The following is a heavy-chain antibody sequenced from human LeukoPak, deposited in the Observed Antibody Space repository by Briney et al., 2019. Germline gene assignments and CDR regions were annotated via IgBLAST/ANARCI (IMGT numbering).Heavy chain of an antibody. CDR1: GDSFSGTNW. D-gene: IGHD3-10*01. Sequence: SGTLSLTCAVSGDSFSGTNWWSWVRQPPGKGLEWIGEIYNDGSTNYNPSLKSRVTISGDKSKNQFSLKLSSVTAADTAVYYCARDFWFGPNRRGLGYMDVWGKGTTVTVSS. CDR3: ARDFWFGPNRRGLGYMDV. V-gene: IGHV4-4*02. CDR2: IYNDGST. J-gene: IGHJ6*03.